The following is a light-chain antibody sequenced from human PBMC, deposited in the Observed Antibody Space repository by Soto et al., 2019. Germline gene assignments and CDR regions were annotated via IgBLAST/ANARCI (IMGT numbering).Light chain of an antibody. CDR3: AAWDDSLNYV. CDR2: RNN. V-gene: IGLV1-44*01. Sequence: LTQPPSASGTPGQRVTISCSGSSSNIGSNTVNWYQQLPGTAPKLLIYRNNQRPSGVPDRFSGSKSGTSASLAISGLQSEDEADYYCAAWDDSLNYVFGTGTKVAVL. CDR1: SSNIGSNT. J-gene: IGLJ1*01.